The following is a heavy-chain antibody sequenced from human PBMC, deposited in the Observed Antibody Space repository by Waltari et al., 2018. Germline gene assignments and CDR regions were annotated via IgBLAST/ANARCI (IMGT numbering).Heavy chain of an antibody. V-gene: IGHV3-7*01. CDR2: INDDGRQK. CDR3: AKSRGFEY. J-gene: IGHJ4*02. Sequence: EVQLVESGGGLVQPGGSLRLSCGASGFTFSSYWMSWVRQTPGKGLEWVANINDDGRQKYYVDSVKGRFTISRDNAKNSVYLQMNSLRVEDTAVYYCAKSRGFEYWGQGALITVSS. CDR1: GFTFSSYW. D-gene: IGHD3-10*01.